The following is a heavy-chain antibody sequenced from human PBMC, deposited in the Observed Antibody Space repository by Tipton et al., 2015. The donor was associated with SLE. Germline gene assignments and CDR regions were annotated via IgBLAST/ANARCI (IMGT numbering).Heavy chain of an antibody. V-gene: IGHV4-34*01. CDR1: GESFSGYY. CDR3: ARPLRYFDWAPWL. D-gene: IGHD3-9*01. CDR2: LYNSGT. J-gene: IGHJ4*02. Sequence: AGLVKPSETLSLTCAVYGESFSGYYWSWIRQPPGKGLEWIGSLYNSGTYYNPSLKSRVSISGDTSKNQFALRLSSVTAADTAVYYCARPLRYFDWAPWLWGQGTLVTVSS.